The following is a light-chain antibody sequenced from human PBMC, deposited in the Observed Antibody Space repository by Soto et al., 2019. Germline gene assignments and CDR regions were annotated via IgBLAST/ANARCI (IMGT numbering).Light chain of an antibody. CDR3: LQDYNYPLT. CDR1: QGVGSW. J-gene: IGKJ4*01. V-gene: IGKV1-12*01. Sequence: DIQMTQSPSSVSASVGDRFTITCRAIQGVGSWLAWYQQKPGKAPKLLIYAASSLQSGVPSRFSGSGYGTDFTLTIRSLQPEDFATYYCLQDYNYPLTCGGGTKVDIK. CDR2: AAS.